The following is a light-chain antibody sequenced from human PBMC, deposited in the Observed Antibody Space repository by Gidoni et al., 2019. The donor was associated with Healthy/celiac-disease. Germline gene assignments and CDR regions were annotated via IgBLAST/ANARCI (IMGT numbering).Light chain of an antibody. Sequence: DIQMPPSPSPLSASVCDRVTITGRASQSISSWLAWYQQKPGKATKLLIYDASSLESGVPSRFSGSGSGTEFTLTISSLQPDEFATYYCQQYNSYSWTFGQGTKVEIK. CDR3: QQYNSYSWT. CDR1: QSISSW. J-gene: IGKJ1*01. V-gene: IGKV1-5*01. CDR2: DAS.